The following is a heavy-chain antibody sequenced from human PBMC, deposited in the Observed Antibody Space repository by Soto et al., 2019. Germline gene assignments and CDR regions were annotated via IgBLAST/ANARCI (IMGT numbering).Heavy chain of an antibody. Sequence: QVQLQESDAGLVKASQTLSLTCTVSGGSVSSGAYYWTWIRQRPGKGLEWIGYIYYSGSTYYSPSLTSRLSISLATSMNQFSLRLSSVTAAYTAMYYCARARLRAVYAFDIWGQGTMVTVSS. J-gene: IGHJ3*02. CDR3: ARARLRAVYAFDI. CDR1: GGSVSSGAYY. D-gene: IGHD5-12*01. V-gene: IGHV4-31*03. CDR2: IYYSGST.